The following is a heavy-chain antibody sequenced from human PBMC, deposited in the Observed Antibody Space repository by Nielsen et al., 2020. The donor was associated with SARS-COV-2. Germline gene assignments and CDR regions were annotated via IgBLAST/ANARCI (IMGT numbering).Heavy chain of an antibody. D-gene: IGHD2-2*01. CDR3: ARTRPFYYGLGV. CDR2: IAVYNGHA. J-gene: IGHJ6*02. V-gene: IGHV1-18*04. Sequence: ASVKVSCKASGYSFVTYGISWVRQAPGRGLEWMGWIAVYNGHAEYAQSFKGRVTLSIDTFTDTAYMDLRSLRYDDTAVYYCARTRPFYYGLGVWGQGTTVTVSS. CDR1: GYSFVTYG.